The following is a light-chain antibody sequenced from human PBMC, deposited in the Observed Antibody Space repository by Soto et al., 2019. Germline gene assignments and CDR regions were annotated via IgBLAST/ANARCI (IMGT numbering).Light chain of an antibody. CDR2: AAS. J-gene: IGKJ5*01. V-gene: IGKV1-12*01. CDR1: EDISTW. Sequence: DIQMTQSRSSVSASVGDSVTITCRSSEDISTWLAWYQQKPGKAPKLLIYAASSLQSGVPSRFSGSGSGTDFTLTISSLQPEDFATYYCQHADSFPLITFGQGPRLEIK. CDR3: QHADSFPLIT.